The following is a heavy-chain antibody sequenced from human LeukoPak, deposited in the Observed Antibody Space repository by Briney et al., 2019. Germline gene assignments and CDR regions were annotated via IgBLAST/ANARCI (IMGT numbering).Heavy chain of an antibody. J-gene: IGHJ4*02. D-gene: IGHD5-18*01. V-gene: IGHV5-51*01. CDR3: ARLILSYGWE. CDR2: IYPTDSDP. Sequence: GESLKISCKGSGYSFTNFWIGWVRQMPGKGLEGMGIIYPTDSDPKYSPSFQGQVTISVDKSISTAYLQWSSLKASDTAMYYCARLILSYGWEWGQGTLVPVSS. CDR1: GYSFTNFW.